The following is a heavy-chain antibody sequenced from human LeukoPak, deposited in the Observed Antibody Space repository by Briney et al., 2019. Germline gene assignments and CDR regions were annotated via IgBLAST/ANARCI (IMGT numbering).Heavy chain of an antibody. CDR1: GGSISSSSYY. D-gene: IGHD3-22*01. CDR2: IYYSGST. CDR3: ARDEGGDYYDRWRGTDY. J-gene: IGHJ4*02. Sequence: PSETLSLTCTVSGGSISSSSYYWGWIRQPPGKGLEWTGSIYYSGSTYYNPSLKSRVTISVDTSKNQFSLKLSSVTAADTAVYYCARDEGGDYYDRWRGTDYWGQGTLVTVSS. V-gene: IGHV4-39*07.